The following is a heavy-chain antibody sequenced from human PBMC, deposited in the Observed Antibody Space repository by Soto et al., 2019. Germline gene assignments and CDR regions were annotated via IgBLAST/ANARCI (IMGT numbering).Heavy chain of an antibody. V-gene: IGHV3-23*01. CDR1: GFTFSSYA. CDR3: AKSPRGFGELSGDAFDI. CDR2: ISGSGGST. D-gene: IGHD3-10*01. Sequence: GGSLRLSCAASGFTFSSYAMSWVRQAPGKGLEWVSAISGSGGSTYYADSVKGRFTISRDNSKNTLYLKMNSLRAEDTAVYYCAKSPRGFGELSGDAFDIWGQGTMVTVSS. J-gene: IGHJ3*02.